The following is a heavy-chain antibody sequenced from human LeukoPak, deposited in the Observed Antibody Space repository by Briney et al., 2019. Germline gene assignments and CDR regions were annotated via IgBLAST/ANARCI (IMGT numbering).Heavy chain of an antibody. D-gene: IGHD6-19*01. J-gene: IGHJ4*02. CDR1: GYTFTSYY. CDR2: INPSGGST. V-gene: IGHV1-46*01. Sequence: GASVKVSCEASGYTFTSYYMHWVRQTPGQGLEWMGIINPSGGSTSYAQKFQGRVTMTRDTSTSTVYMELSTLRSEDTAVYYCARGVAGTPAYWGQGTLVTVSS. CDR3: ARGVAGTPAY.